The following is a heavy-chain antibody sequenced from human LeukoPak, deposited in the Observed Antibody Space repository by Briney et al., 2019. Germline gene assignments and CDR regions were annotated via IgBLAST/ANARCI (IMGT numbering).Heavy chain of an antibody. V-gene: IGHV3-21*01. Sequence: GGSLTLSCAASGFTFSSYSMNWVRQAPGKGLEWVSSISSSSSYIYYADSVKGRFTISRDSAKNSLYLQMNSLRAEDTAVYYCARDSYYGDIFDYWGQGTLVTVSS. J-gene: IGHJ4*02. CDR1: GFTFSSYS. CDR3: ARDSYYGDIFDY. CDR2: ISSSSSYI. D-gene: IGHD4-17*01.